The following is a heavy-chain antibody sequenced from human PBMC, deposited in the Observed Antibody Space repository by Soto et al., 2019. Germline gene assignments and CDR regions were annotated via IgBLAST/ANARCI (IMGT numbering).Heavy chain of an antibody. Sequence: QVQLVQSGAEEKKPGASVKVSCKASGYTFTNYAMHWVRQAPGQRPEWMGWINAGNGNTKFSQRFQGRVTITRDTSANIAYMELSSLTSEDTAVYYCARAGFCSTTSCSDAFDIWGQGTMVTVSS. D-gene: IGHD2-2*01. CDR1: GYTFTNYA. J-gene: IGHJ3*02. V-gene: IGHV1-3*05. CDR2: INAGNGNT. CDR3: ARAGFCSTTSCSDAFDI.